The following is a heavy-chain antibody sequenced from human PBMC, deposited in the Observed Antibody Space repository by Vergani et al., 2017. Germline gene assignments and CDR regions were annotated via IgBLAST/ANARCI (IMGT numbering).Heavy chain of an antibody. CDR1: GFTFSSYA. V-gene: IGHV3-23*01. CDR2: ISGSGGST. Sequence: EVQLLESGGGLVQPGGSLRLSCAASGFTFSSYAMSWVRQAPGKGLEWVSAISGSGGSTYYADSVKGRFTISRDNSKNTLYLQMNSLGAEDTAVYYCATPAYYYYGGMDGWGQGTTVTVSS. J-gene: IGHJ6*02. CDR3: ATPAYYYYGGMDG.